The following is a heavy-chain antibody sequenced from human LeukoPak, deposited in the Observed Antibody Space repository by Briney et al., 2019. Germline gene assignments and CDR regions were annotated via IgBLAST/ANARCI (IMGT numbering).Heavy chain of an antibody. CDR1: GYTFTSYG. CDR3: ARERSSGWYSRTFDY. D-gene: IGHD6-19*01. J-gene: IGHJ4*02. CDR2: ISAYNGNT. Sequence: ASVKVSCKASGYTFTSYGISWVRQAPGQGLEWMGWISAYNGNTNYAQKLQGRVTMTTDTSTSTAYMELRSLRSDDTAVYYCARERSSGWYSRTFDYWGQGTLVTVSS. V-gene: IGHV1-18*01.